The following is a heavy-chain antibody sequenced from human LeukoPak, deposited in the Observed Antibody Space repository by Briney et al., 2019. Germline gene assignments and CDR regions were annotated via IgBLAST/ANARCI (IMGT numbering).Heavy chain of an antibody. V-gene: IGHV3-66*01. J-gene: IGHJ3*01. CDR2: IYSGGGT. D-gene: IGHD3-10*01. CDR3: AREPSPDYYGSGSYDAFDV. Sequence: GGSLRLSCAASGFTLSGHYMSWVRQAPGKGLEWVSVIYSGGGTYYADSVKGRFAISRDNSKNTLYLQMNSLRAEDTAVYYCAREPSPDYYGSGSYDAFDVWGQGTMVTVSS. CDR1: GFTLSGHY.